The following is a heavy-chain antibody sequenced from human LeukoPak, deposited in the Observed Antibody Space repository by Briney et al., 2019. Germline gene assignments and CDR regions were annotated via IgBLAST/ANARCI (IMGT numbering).Heavy chain of an antibody. Sequence: GGSLRLSCAASGFTFSSYSMNWVRQAPGKGLEWVSSISSSSRYIYYADSVKGRFTISRDNAKNSLYLQMNSLRAEDTAVYYCARDLGRLRFDYWGQGTLVTVSS. CDR3: ARDLGRLRFDY. CDR1: GFTFSSYS. J-gene: IGHJ4*02. D-gene: IGHD5-12*01. CDR2: ISSSSRYI. V-gene: IGHV3-21*01.